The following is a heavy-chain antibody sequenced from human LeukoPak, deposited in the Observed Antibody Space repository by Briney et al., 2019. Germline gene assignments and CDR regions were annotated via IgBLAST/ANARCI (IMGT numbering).Heavy chain of an antibody. Sequence: GGSLRLSCAASGFPLRNFDMSWVRQAPGKRLEWVSAIRGSGGSTYYADSVKGRFTISRDNAKNSLYLQMNSLRAEDTAVYYCARANYYDISGYDYWGQGTLVTVSS. CDR3: ARANYYDISGYDY. CDR1: GFPLRNFD. J-gene: IGHJ4*02. D-gene: IGHD3-22*01. CDR2: IRGSGGST. V-gene: IGHV3-23*01.